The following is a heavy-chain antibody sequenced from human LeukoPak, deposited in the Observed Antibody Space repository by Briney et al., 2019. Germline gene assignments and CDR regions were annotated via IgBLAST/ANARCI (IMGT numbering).Heavy chain of an antibody. D-gene: IGHD2-15*01. Sequence: ASVKVSCKASGYTFTSYGISGISWVRQAPGQGLEWMGWISAYNGNTNYAQKFQGRVTMTTDTSTSTAYMELRSLRSDDTAVYYCARDLGYCSGGSCSRNWFDPWGQGTLVTVSS. J-gene: IGHJ5*02. CDR1: GYTFTSYG. CDR3: ARDLGYCSGGSCSRNWFDP. V-gene: IGHV1-18*01. CDR2: ISAYNGNT.